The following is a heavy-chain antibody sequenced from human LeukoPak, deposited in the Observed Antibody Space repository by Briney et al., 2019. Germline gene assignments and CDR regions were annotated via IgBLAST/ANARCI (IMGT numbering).Heavy chain of an antibody. V-gene: IGHV3-21*01. Sequence: GVSLRLSCAASGFIFSSYSMNWVRQAPGKGLEWVSSISSSSSFIYYADSVKGRFTISRDNAKNSLYLQMNSMRAEDTAVYYCARPFGYFDWLLDYWGQGTLVTVSS. CDR2: ISSSSSFI. CDR1: GFIFSSYS. CDR3: ARPFGYFDWLLDY. J-gene: IGHJ4*02. D-gene: IGHD3-9*01.